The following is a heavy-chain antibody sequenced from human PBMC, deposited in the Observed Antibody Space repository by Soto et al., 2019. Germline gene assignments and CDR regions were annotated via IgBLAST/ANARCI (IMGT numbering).Heavy chain of an antibody. CDR2: VYYTGST. CDR3: ARSVAVPGAHIDY. D-gene: IGHD6-19*01. Sequence: SETLSLTCSVSGGPISGSYWSWIRQSPGKGLEWLGYVYYTGSTNYSPSLRSRVSISVDTSKNEFSLRLSSVTAADTAVYFCARSVAVPGAHIDYWGQGTQVTVSS. CDR1: GGPISGSY. V-gene: IGHV4-59*01. J-gene: IGHJ4*02.